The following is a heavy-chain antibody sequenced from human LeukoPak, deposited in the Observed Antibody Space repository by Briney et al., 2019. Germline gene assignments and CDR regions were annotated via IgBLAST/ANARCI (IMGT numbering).Heavy chain of an antibody. CDR2: MFYSGSS. CDR1: SGSIRSINDY. CDR3: ARHIVRYSYRSGSPTGGNWFDP. V-gene: IGHV4-39*01. D-gene: IGHD3-10*01. J-gene: IGHJ5*02. Sequence: SETLSLTCTVSSGSIRSINDYWGWIRQPPGKGLEWIGSMFYSGSSNYNPSCKGQVTISEGSAKGQFALKLSSGTASDTAVYYGARHIVRYSYRSGSPTGGNWFDPWGQGTQVTVSS.